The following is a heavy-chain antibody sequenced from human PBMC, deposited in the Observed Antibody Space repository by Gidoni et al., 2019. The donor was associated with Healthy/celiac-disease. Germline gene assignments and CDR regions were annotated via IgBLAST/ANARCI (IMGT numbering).Heavy chain of an antibody. CDR2: ISWNSGSI. D-gene: IGHD6-13*01. CDR1: GFTFDDYA. Sequence: EVQLVESGGGLVPTGRSLRLSCAASGFTFDDYAMHWVRQAPGKGLEWVSGISWNSGSIGYADSVKGRFTISRDNAKNALYRQMNSLRAEDTALYYCAKDIDLSSSWTSFDYWGQGTLVTVSS. V-gene: IGHV3-9*01. CDR3: AKDIDLSSSWTSFDY. J-gene: IGHJ4*02.